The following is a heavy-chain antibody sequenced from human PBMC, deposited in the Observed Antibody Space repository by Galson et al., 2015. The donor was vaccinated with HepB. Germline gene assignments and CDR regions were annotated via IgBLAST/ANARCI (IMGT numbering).Heavy chain of an antibody. CDR2: IYWDDDN. CDR3: AHRRDSSGWSIRNWYFDL. V-gene: IGHV2-5*02. CDR1: GFSLSTSGVG. J-gene: IGHJ2*01. D-gene: IGHD6-19*01. Sequence: PALVKPTQTLTLTCTFSGFSLSTSGVGVGWIRQPPGKALEWLALIYWDDDNRYSPSLKSRLTITKDTSKNQVVLTMTNMDPVDTATYYCAHRRDSSGWSIRNWYFDLWGRGTLVTVSS.